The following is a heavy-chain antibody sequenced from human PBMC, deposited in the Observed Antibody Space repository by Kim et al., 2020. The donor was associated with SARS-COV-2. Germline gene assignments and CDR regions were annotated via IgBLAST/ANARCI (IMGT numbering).Heavy chain of an antibody. D-gene: IGHD3-10*01. Sequence: THHPSLQRRVTISGEKTKDQFSLKLSSVTAADTAVYYCAREAPMWFGVDYWGQGTLVTVSS. V-gene: IGHV4-4*02. J-gene: IGHJ4*02. CDR3: AREAPMWFGVDY.